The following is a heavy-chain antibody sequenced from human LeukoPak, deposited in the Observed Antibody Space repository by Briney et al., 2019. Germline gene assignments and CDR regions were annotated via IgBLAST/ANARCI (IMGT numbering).Heavy chain of an antibody. CDR2: NSYRGNT. Sequence: SETLSLNCTVSGGSISSYYWSWLRQPPGKGLVWIAYNSYRGNTNHNPSLQRRVTITVDTAKNQCSLRLSSVTAADTAVYYCARGGYGVHGGDFDDWGQGTLVTVSS. D-gene: IGHD4-17*01. J-gene: IGHJ4*02. CDR3: ARGGYGVHGGDFDD. CDR1: GGSISSYY. V-gene: IGHV4-59*08.